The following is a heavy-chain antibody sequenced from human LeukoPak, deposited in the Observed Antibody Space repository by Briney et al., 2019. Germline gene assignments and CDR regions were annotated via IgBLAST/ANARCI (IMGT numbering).Heavy chain of an antibody. CDR3: TRDRVGLWWFN. D-gene: IGHD2-21*01. CDR2: IRSKTYGGTT. J-gene: IGHJ4*02. V-gene: IGHV3-49*03. CDR1: GSTSGDDA. Sequence: GGSLRLSCTTSGSTSGDDALNWFRQAPGKGLEWVGFIRSKTYGGTTEYAASVKGRFTISRDDSKSIAYLQMNSLKTEDTAVYYCTRDRVGLWWFNWGQGTLVTVSS.